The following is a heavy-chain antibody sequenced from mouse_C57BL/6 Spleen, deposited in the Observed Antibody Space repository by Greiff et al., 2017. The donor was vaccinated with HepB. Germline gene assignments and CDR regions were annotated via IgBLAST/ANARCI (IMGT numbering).Heavy chain of an antibody. CDR1: GYTFTSYG. Sequence: QVQLQQSGAELARPGASVKLSCKASGYTFTSYGISWVKQRTGQGLEWIGEIYPRSGNNYYNEKFKGKATLTADKSSSTAYMELRSLTSEDSAVYFCHYYGSSYRFAYWGQGTLVTVSA. CDR3: HYYGSSYRFAY. J-gene: IGHJ3*01. V-gene: IGHV1-81*01. CDR2: IYPRSGNN. D-gene: IGHD1-1*01.